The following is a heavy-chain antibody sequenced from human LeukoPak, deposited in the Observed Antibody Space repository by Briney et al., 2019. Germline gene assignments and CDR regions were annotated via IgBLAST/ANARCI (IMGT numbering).Heavy chain of an antibody. V-gene: IGHV4-39*01. D-gene: IGHD3-22*01. CDR1: GGSISSHNYF. CDR2: VYSSGST. CDR3: ARLAGYFYDSCAYPKLSSLIDY. Sequence: SETLSLACTVSGGSISSHNYFWGCIRQPPGKGLEWIVSVYSSGSTYYNPSLKSRVTMSINTSMNQFSLKLSSVTAADTAVYYCARLAGYFYDSCAYPKLSSLIDYWGQGTLVTVSS. J-gene: IGHJ4*02.